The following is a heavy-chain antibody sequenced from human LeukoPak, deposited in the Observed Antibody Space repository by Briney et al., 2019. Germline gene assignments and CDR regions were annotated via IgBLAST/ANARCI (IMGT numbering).Heavy chain of an antibody. CDR2: IYYSGST. CDR3: ARVPYSGSYYEDY. Sequence: SETLSLTCTVSGGSISSYCWSWIRQPPGKGLEWIGYIYYSGSTNYNPSLKSRVTISVDTSKNQFSLKLSSVTAADTAVYYCARVPYSGSYYEDYWGQGTLVTVSS. J-gene: IGHJ4*02. V-gene: IGHV4-59*08. D-gene: IGHD1-26*01. CDR1: GGSISSYC.